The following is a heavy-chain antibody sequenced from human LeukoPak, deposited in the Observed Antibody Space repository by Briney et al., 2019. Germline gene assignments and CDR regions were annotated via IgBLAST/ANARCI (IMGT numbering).Heavy chain of an antibody. D-gene: IGHD4-23*01. V-gene: IGHV4-4*09. J-gene: IGHJ4*02. CDR1: DGSISNSY. CDR2: IYTSGST. Sequence: SETLSLTCTVSDGSISNSYWNWVRQSPGKGLEWLGYIYTSGSTNYNPSPKSRITLSIDTSKNQFSLRLSSVTAADTAVYYCANSYDGKVVPFDCWGQGSLVTVSS. CDR3: ANSYDGKVVPFDC.